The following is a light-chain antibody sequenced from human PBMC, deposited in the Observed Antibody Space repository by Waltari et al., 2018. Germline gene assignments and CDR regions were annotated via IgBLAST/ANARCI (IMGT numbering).Light chain of an antibody. CDR3: CSYAGGTTFL. V-gene: IGLV2-23*03. J-gene: IGLJ2*01. Sequence: QSALTQPASVSGSLGPSITISCTGSVSEIDIYNLVSWYQQYPGKAPKRIIYEGDERPPGVSDRFSCSQSGNTASLTISGLQADDEAEYHCCSYAGGTTFLFGGGTKVTVL. CDR2: EGD. CDR1: VSEIDIYNL.